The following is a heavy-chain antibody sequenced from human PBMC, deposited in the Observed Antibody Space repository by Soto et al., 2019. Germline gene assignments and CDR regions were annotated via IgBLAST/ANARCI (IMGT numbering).Heavy chain of an antibody. CDR3: ATAGYCSGGSCYPRLDFQH. Sequence: ASVKVSCKVSGYTLNELSMHWVRKAPGKGLEWMGGFDPEDGETIYAQKFQGRVTMTEDTSTDTAYMELSSLRSEDTAVYYCATAGYCSGGSCYPRLDFQHWGQGTLVTVSS. CDR1: GYTLNELS. J-gene: IGHJ1*01. V-gene: IGHV1-24*01. D-gene: IGHD2-15*01. CDR2: FDPEDGET.